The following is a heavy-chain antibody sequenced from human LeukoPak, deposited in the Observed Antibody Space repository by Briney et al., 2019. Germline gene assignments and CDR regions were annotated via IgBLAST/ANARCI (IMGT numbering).Heavy chain of an antibody. CDR3: VRDRGID. D-gene: IGHD3-10*01. J-gene: IGHJ4*02. CDR2: ITPNSGGT. Sequence: APVKGFCKGSWYTFPHLYINLGRQGPGQGLEWMGWITPNSGGTNYAQKFQGRVSMTRDTSITTAFMELSSLRSDDTAVYYCVRDRGIDWGQGTLVTVSS. V-gene: IGHV1-2*02. CDR1: WYTFPHLY.